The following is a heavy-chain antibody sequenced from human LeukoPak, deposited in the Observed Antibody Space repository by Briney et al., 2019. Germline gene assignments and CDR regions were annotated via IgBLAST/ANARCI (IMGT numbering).Heavy chain of an antibody. CDR3: ARNVLRYFDWLPLDFDY. V-gene: IGHV3-33*01. J-gene: IGHJ4*02. CDR2: IWYDGSNK. CDR1: GFTFSSYG. D-gene: IGHD3-9*01. Sequence: GGSLRLSCAASGFTFSSYGMHWVRQAPGKGLEWGAVIWYDGSNKYYADSVKRRFTISRDNYKNTLYLQMNSLRAEDTGVYYCARNVLRYFDWLPLDFDYWGQGTLVTVSS.